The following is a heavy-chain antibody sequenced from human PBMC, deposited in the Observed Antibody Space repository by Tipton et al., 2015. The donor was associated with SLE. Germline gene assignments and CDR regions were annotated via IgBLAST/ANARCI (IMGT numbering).Heavy chain of an antibody. D-gene: IGHD4-23*01. J-gene: IGHJ4*02. Sequence: RSLRLSCAASGFTFSIYAMHWVRQAPGKGLEWVAVISYDGSNKYYADSVKGRFTISRDNSKNTLYLQMNSLRAEDTAVYYCASALLVSLDYWGQGTLVAVSS. CDR1: GFTFSIYA. CDR3: ASALLVSLDY. CDR2: ISYDGSNK. V-gene: IGHV3-30*04.